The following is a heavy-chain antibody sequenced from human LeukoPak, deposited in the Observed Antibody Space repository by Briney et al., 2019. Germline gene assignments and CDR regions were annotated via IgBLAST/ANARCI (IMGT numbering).Heavy chain of an antibody. V-gene: IGHV4-39*01. Sequence: SETLSLTCTVAGGSISSSSYYWGWIRQPPGKGLEWIGSIYYSGSTYYNPSLKSRVTISVDTSKNQFSLNLSSVTAADTAVYYCARLYYDSSGYYQICYFDYWGQGTLVTVSS. CDR1: GGSISSSSYY. J-gene: IGHJ4*02. CDR3: ARLYYDSSGYYQICYFDY. D-gene: IGHD3-22*01. CDR2: IYYSGST.